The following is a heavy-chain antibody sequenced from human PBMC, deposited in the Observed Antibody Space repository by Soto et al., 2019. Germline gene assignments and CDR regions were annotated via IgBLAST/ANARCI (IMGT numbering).Heavy chain of an antibody. CDR3: ARETGQWLVREYYFDY. CDR1: GFTFSSYS. D-gene: IGHD6-19*01. Sequence: EVQLEESGGGLVKPGGSLRLSCAASGFTFSSYSMNWVRQAPGKGLEWVSSISSSSSYIYYADSVKGRFTISRDNAKNSLYLQMNSLRAEDTAVYYCARETGQWLVREYYFDYWGQGTLVTVSS. CDR2: ISSSSSYI. J-gene: IGHJ4*02. V-gene: IGHV3-21*01.